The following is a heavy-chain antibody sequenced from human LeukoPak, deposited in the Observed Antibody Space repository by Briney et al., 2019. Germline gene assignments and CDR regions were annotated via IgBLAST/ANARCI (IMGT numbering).Heavy chain of an antibody. CDR3: AKDRDTVVVPSAMFQ. CDR1: GFTFSSYG. V-gene: IGHV3-30*02. D-gene: IGHD2-2*01. Sequence: TGGSLRLSCAASGFTFSSYGMHWVRQAPGKGLEWVAVIWYGGSNKYYADSVKGRFTISRDNSKNTLYLQMNSLITEDTAVYYCAKDRDTVVVPSAMFQWGQGTLVTVSS. J-gene: IGHJ4*02. CDR2: IWYGGSNK.